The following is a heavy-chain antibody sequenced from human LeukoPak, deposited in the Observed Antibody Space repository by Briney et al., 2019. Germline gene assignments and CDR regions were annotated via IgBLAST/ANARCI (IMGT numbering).Heavy chain of an antibody. J-gene: IGHJ6*03. CDR3: ARVSVHPRLGDQGKGYYYYYYMDV. D-gene: IGHD3-16*01. Sequence: GGSLRLSCAASGFTFSSYMMTWVRQAPGKGLEWVANIKPDGGEKFYVDSVRGRFTISRDNAKNSLYLQMNSLRAEDTAVYYCARVSVHPRLGDQGKGYYYYYYMDVWGKGTTVTVSS. CDR1: GFTFSSYM. V-gene: IGHV3-7*01. CDR2: IKPDGGEK.